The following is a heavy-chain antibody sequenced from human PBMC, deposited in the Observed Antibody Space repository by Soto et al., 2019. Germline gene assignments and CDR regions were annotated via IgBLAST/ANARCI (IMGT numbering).Heavy chain of an antibody. CDR3: ARHSVGTVKAYYGMEV. V-gene: IGHV1-18*01. CDR2: ISGYNGET. Sequence: ASVKVSCKASGYTFTSYGISWVRQAPGQGLEWMGWISGYNGETKYAQKFQGRVSMTTDTSTSTVYMELRSLRSDDKAVYFFARHSVGTVKAYYGMEVWGQGTTVTVSS. J-gene: IGHJ6*01. CDR1: GYTFTSYG.